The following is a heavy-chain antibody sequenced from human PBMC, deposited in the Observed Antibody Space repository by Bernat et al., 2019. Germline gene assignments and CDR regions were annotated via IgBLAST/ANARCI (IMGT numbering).Heavy chain of an antibody. D-gene: IGHD3-9*01. J-gene: IGHJ4*02. CDR1: GFTFRSYA. Sequence: QVQLVESGGGVVQPGRSLRLSCAASGFTFRSYAMHWVRQAPGKGLEWVAVISYDGSNKYYADSVKGRFTISRDNSKNTLYLQMNSLKAEDTAVYYCARVDSHYDILTGQTPPDYWGQGTLVTVSS. CDR2: ISYDGSNK. V-gene: IGHV3-30*01. CDR3: ARVDSHYDILTGQTPPDY.